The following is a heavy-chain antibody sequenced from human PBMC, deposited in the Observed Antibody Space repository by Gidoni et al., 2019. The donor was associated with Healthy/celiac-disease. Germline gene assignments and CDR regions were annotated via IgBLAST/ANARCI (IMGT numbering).Heavy chain of an antibody. CDR1: GFTFSSYS. V-gene: IGHV3-48*02. J-gene: IGHJ4*02. Sequence: EVQLVESGGGLVQPGGSLRLSCAASGFTFSSYSMNWVGQAPGRGLEWVSYISSSSSTIYYADSVKGRFTISRDNAKNSLYLQMNSLRDEDTAVYYCARDRRGGGSYSYFDYWGQGTLVTVSS. D-gene: IGHD1-26*01. CDR3: ARDRRGGGSYSYFDY. CDR2: ISSSSSTI.